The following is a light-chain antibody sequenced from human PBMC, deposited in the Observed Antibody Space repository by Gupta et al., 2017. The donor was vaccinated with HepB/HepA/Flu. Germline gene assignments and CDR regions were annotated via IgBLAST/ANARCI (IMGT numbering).Light chain of an antibody. CDR3: LQSHPADGS. Sequence: DIQMTQSPSPLSASIGDTVTITCRASRSIKSSLNWYQQRPGKAPKLLIYAASSLQSRVRSKFSGHGYGTTFTLAISDLQPEDFATYYRLQSHPADGSFDQGT. CDR2: AAS. CDR1: RSIKSS. V-gene: IGKV1-39*01. J-gene: IGKJ2*04.